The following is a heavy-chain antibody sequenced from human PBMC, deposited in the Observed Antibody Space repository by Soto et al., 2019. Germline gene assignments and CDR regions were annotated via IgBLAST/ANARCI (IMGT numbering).Heavy chain of an antibody. Sequence: SGPTLVNPTETLTLTCTVSGFSLSNARMGVSWIRQPPGKALEWLAHIFSNDEKSYSTSLKSRLTISKDTSKSQVVLTMTNMDPVDTATYYCARISNYDFWSGHTYYFDYWGQGTLVTVSS. CDR2: IFSNDEK. D-gene: IGHD3-3*01. CDR1: GFSLSNARMG. V-gene: IGHV2-26*01. J-gene: IGHJ4*02. CDR3: ARISNYDFWSGHTYYFDY.